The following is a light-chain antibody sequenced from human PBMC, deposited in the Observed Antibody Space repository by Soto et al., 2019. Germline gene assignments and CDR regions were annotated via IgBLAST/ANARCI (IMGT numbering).Light chain of an antibody. V-gene: IGKV1-5*03. CDR2: KAS. Sequence: DIQMTQSPSTLSGSVGDRVTITCRASQTISSWLAWYQQKPGKAPKLLIYKASTLKSGVPSRFSGSGSGTEFTLTISSLQSEDFAVYYCQQSTNWPPITFGQGTRLEIK. CDR1: QTISSW. CDR3: QQSTNWPPIT. J-gene: IGKJ5*01.